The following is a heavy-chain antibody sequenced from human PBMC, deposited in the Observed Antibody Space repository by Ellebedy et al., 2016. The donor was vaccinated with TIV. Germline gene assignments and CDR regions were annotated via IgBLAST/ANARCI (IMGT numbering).Heavy chain of an antibody. Sequence: PGGSLRLSCSASGFTFSSYDVHWVRQAPGKGLAWVAVISSDGSEKYYADSVKGRFTISRDNSKNTLYLQMNSLRAEDTAVYYFARGDMDISSLDYWGQGTLVTVSS. CDR3: ARGDMDISSLDY. CDR1: GFTFSSYD. V-gene: IGHV3-30-3*01. J-gene: IGHJ4*02. CDR2: ISSDGSEK. D-gene: IGHD6-6*01.